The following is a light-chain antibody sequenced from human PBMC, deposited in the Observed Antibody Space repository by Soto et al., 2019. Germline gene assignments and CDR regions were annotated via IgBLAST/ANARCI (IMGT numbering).Light chain of an antibody. CDR1: QSISSW. V-gene: IGKV1-5*01. CDR3: RQYGRSLGFA. J-gene: IGKJ4*01. Sequence: DIQMTQSPSTLSASVGDRVTITFRASQSISSWLAWYQQKPGKAPNLLIYDASSLESGVPSRFSGSGSGTDFTLTISRLEPEDFAVYYCRQYGRSLGFAFGGGTKVDIK. CDR2: DAS.